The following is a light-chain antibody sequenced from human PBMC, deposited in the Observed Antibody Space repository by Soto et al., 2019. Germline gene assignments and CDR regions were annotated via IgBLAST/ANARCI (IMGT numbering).Light chain of an antibody. J-gene: IGKJ1*01. Sequence: MQMTQYHSTLSASLGDRVTIVFRASRSVDKWLAWYQQKSGKAPKLLIYEASNLQSGVPSRFGGSGSGTEFTLTINNLQPDDVGNYYCQQYDSCWTFGQGSKVDIK. CDR3: QQYDSCWT. V-gene: IGKV1-5*02. CDR2: EAS. CDR1: RSVDKW.